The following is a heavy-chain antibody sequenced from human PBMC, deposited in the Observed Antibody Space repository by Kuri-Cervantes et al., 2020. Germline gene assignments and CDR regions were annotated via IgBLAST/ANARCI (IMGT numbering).Heavy chain of an antibody. Sequence: ASVKDSCKASGYTFTSYGISWVRQAPGQGLEWMGWISVDNDNTHYAQKFQGRLTISTDASTGTAYMELRSLRSDDTAMYYCARRVTIDSWGQGTLVTVSS. V-gene: IGHV1-18*01. D-gene: IGHD4-11*01. CDR2: ISVDNDNT. CDR1: GYTFTSYG. J-gene: IGHJ4*02. CDR3: ARRVTIDS.